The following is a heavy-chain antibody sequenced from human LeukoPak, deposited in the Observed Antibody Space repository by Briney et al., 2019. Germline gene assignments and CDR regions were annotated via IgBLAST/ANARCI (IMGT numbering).Heavy chain of an antibody. J-gene: IGHJ6*02. V-gene: IGHV4-59*01. CDR2: IYYSGST. D-gene: IGHD6-13*01. Sequence: SETLSLTCTVSGGSISSYYWSWIRQPPGKGLEWIVYIYYSGSTNYNPSLKSRVTISVDTFKNQFSLKLSSVTAADTAVYYCARVVYSSSWYGVNGMDVWGQGTTVSVSS. CDR3: ARVVYSSSWYGVNGMDV. CDR1: GGSISSYY.